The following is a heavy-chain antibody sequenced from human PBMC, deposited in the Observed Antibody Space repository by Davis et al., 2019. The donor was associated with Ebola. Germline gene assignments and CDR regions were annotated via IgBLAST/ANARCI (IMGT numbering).Heavy chain of an antibody. CDR3: AKDTGYSSSWFYEFDY. V-gene: IGHV3-33*06. CDR2: IWYDGSNK. CDR1: GFTFSSYG. J-gene: IGHJ4*02. D-gene: IGHD6-13*01. Sequence: GESLKISCAASGFTFSSYGMHWVRQAPGKGLEWVAVIWYDGSNKYYADSVKGRFTISRDNSKNTLYLQMNSLRADDTAVYYCAKDTGYSSSWFYEFDYWGQGTLVAVSS.